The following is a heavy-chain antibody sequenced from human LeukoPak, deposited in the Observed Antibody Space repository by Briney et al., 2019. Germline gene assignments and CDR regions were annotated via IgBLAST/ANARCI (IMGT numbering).Heavy chain of an antibody. CDR1: GFTFSTYA. CDR3: AKSVLYSNSWYYFDY. V-gene: IGHV3-23*01. Sequence: PGRSLRLSCAASGFTFSTYAMTWVRQAPGKGLEWVSTIRGLGISAYYADSVKGRFTISRDNFKNTLYLQMNSLRAEDTAVYYCAKSVLYSNSWYYFDYWGQGTLVTVSS. J-gene: IGHJ4*02. D-gene: IGHD6-13*01. CDR2: IRGLGISA.